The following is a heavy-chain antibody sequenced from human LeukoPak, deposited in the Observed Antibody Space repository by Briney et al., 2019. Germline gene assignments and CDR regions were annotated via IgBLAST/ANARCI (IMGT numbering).Heavy chain of an antibody. D-gene: IGHD6-19*01. CDR2: IDPSDSYT. CDR3: ARIPYSSGWYYFDY. Sequence: GESLKISCKGSGYSFTSYWISWVRQMPGKGLEWMGRIDPSDSYTNYGPSFQGHVTFSADKSINTAYLQWSSLKASDTAMYYCARIPYSSGWYYFDYWGQGTLVTVSS. V-gene: IGHV5-10-1*01. J-gene: IGHJ4*02. CDR1: GYSFTSYW.